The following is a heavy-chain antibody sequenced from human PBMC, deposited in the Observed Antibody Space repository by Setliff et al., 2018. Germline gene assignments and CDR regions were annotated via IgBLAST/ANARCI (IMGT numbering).Heavy chain of an antibody. V-gene: IGHV1-69*13. Sequence: ASVKVSCKASGGTFSRSAISWVRQAPGQGLEWMGGIIPIFGTPTYAQKFQGRVTIIADESTSTTYMELSSLRSEDTAVYYCAREGVDTRSSTDYRYYMDVWGKGTTVTVSS. CDR2: IIPIFGTP. CDR3: AREGVDTRSSTDYRYYMDV. J-gene: IGHJ6*03. CDR1: GGTFSRSA. D-gene: IGHD5-18*01.